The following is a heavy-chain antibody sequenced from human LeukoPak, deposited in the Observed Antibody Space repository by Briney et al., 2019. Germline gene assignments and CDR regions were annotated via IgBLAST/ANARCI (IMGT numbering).Heavy chain of an antibody. Sequence: PSDTLSLICTVSGASITNYYWSWTRHSAGKGLEWIGRIYPSGSTHSNPSLKSRVTMSLDTSKNQFSLGLSSVTAADTAVYYCARVRPNWNDGTFDYWGQGTLVTVSS. CDR1: GASITNYY. J-gene: IGHJ4*02. CDR2: IYPSGST. D-gene: IGHD1-1*01. CDR3: ARVRPNWNDGTFDY. V-gene: IGHV4-4*07.